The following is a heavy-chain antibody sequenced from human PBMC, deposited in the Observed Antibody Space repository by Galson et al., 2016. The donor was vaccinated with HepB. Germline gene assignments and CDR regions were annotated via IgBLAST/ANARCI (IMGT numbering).Heavy chain of an antibody. V-gene: IGHV3-7*01. J-gene: IGHJ4*02. CDR2: IKPDGSGE. CDR1: GFTFSNYW. CDR3: ARTGAN. Sequence: SLRLSCAASGFTFSNYWMNWVRQAPGKRLEWVANIKPDGSGEYYVDSVKGRFTISRDNTKNSLYLQMNSLRAEDTAVYYCARTGANWGQGTLVTVSS. D-gene: IGHD1-14*01.